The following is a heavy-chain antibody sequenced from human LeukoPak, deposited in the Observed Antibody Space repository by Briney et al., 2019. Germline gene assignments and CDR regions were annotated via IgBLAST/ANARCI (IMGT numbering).Heavy chain of an antibody. Sequence: ASVKVSCKASGYTFTSYYMHWVRQAPGQGLEWMGIINPNGGSTSYPRKFQGRVTMTRDTSTSTVYMELSSLRSEDTAVYYCARASLGDLFYSDFWGQGILVTVSS. CDR2: INPNGGST. D-gene: IGHD3-16*01. V-gene: IGHV1-46*01. CDR3: ARASLGDLFYSDF. J-gene: IGHJ4*02. CDR1: GYTFTSYY.